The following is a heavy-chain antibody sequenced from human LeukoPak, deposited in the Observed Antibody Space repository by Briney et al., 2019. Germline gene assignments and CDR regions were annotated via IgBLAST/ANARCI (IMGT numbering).Heavy chain of an antibody. Sequence: GASVKVFCKASGYTFTSYAMNWVRQAPGQGLEWMGWINTNTGNPTYAQGFTGRFVFSLDTSVSTAYLQISSLKAEDTAVYYCARKGYSSSSLIQFDYWGQGTLVTVSS. V-gene: IGHV7-4-1*02. CDR2: INTNTGNP. CDR1: GYTFTSYA. J-gene: IGHJ4*02. CDR3: ARKGYSSSSLIQFDY. D-gene: IGHD6-6*01.